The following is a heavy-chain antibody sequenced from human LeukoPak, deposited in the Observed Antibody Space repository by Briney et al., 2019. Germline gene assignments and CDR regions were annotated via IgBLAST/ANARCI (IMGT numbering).Heavy chain of an antibody. CDR1: GSSISSYY. J-gene: IGHJ4*02. CDR3: ARAYDFWSGPFDY. V-gene: IGHV4-59*01. D-gene: IGHD3-3*01. CDR2: IYYSGST. Sequence: SETLSLTCTVSGSSISSYYWSWIRQPPGKGLEWIGYIYYSGSTNYNPSLKSRVTISVDTSKNQFSLKLSSVTAADTAVYYCARAYDFWSGPFDYWGQGTLVTVSS.